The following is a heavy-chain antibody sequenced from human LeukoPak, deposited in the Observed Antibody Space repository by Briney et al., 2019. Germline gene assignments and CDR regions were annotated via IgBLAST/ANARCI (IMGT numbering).Heavy chain of an antibody. V-gene: IGHV4-39*01. Sequence: SETLSLTCTVSGASISSSSYYRGWIRQPPGKGLEWIATIYYSGSTYYNPSLKSRVTISVDTSKSQFSLNVSSMTAADTAVYYCARQGEGGRAFDIWGQGTMVTVSS. CDR2: IYYSGST. D-gene: IGHD1-26*01. J-gene: IGHJ3*02. CDR3: ARQGEGGRAFDI. CDR1: GASISSSSYY.